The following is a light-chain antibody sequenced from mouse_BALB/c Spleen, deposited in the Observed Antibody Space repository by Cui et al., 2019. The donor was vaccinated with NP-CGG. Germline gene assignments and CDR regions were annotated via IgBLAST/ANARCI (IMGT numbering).Light chain of an antibody. CDR1: TGAVITTNY. J-gene: IGLJ1*01. V-gene: IGLV1*01. CDR2: GTN. CDR3: ALWYSNHWV. Sequence: AVVTQESALTTSPGETVTLTCRSSTGAVITTNYANLVQEKPDHLFTGLIGGTNNRAPGVPARFSGSLIGDKAALTITGAQTEDEAIYFCALWYSNHWVFGGGTKLTVL.